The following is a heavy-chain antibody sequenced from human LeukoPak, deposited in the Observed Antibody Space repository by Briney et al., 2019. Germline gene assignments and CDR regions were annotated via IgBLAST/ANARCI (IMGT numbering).Heavy chain of an antibody. CDR2: MNPNSGNT. CDR3: ARATYYYDSSGYYSRAEYFQH. V-gene: IGHV1-8*01. D-gene: IGHD3-22*01. J-gene: IGHJ1*01. Sequence: ASVKVSCKASGYTFTSYDINWVRQATGQGLEWMGWMNPNSGNTGYAQKFQGRVTMTRNTSISTAYMELSRLRSDDTAVYYCARATYYYDSSGYYSRAEYFQHWGQGTLVTVSS. CDR1: GYTFTSYD.